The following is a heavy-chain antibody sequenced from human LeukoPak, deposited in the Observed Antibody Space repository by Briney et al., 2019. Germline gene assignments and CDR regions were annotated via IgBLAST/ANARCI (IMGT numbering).Heavy chain of an antibody. D-gene: IGHD2-2*02. CDR1: GFTFNTYW. Sequence: GGSLRLSCAASGFTFNTYWMSWVRQAPGKGLEWVANIKQDGSEKYYVDSVKGRFTISRDNAKNSLYLQMNSLRAEDTAVYYCARGLCSSTSCYTSYYYYYMDVWAKGPRSPSP. CDR2: IKQDGSEK. CDR3: ARGLCSSTSCYTSYYYYYMDV. J-gene: IGHJ6*03. V-gene: IGHV3-7*01.